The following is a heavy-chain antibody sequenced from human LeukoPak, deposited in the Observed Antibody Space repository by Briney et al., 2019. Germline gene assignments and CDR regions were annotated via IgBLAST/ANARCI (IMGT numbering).Heavy chain of an antibody. Sequence: SGGSLRLSCAASGFTVSSNYMSWVRQAPGKGLEWVSVIYSGGSTYYADSVKGRFTISRDNSKNTLYLQMNSLRAEDTAVYYCAREAQAAAGTYYFDYWGQGTLVTVSS. CDR3: AREAQAAAGTYYFDY. J-gene: IGHJ4*02. CDR1: GFTVSSNY. D-gene: IGHD6-13*01. CDR2: IYSGGST. V-gene: IGHV3-66*01.